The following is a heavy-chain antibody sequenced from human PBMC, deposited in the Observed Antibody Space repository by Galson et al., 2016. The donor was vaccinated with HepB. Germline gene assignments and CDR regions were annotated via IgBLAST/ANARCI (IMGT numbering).Heavy chain of an antibody. J-gene: IGHJ6*02. Sequence: SLRLSCAASGFTFSSYGMHWVRQAPGKGLEWVAVIWYDGSNKYYADSVKGRFTISRDNARNTLSLQMNGLRGEDSAVYYCVADHSNYLYHYQGMDIWGQGTTVTVSS. CDR2: IWYDGSNK. CDR3: VADHSNYLYHYQGMDI. CDR1: GFTFSSYG. V-gene: IGHV3-33*03. D-gene: IGHD4-11*01.